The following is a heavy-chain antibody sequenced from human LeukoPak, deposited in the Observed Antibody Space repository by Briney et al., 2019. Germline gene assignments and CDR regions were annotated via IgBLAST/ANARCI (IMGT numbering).Heavy chain of an antibody. CDR1: GGSIINYY. CDR3: AKVVSGWFDP. CDR2: IYHNGGT. D-gene: IGHD6-19*01. Sequence: SETLSLTCTVSGGSIINYYWTWIWQPPGKGLEWIGSIYHNGGTNYNPSLESRVTMSVDTSKNQFFLKMTSVTAADTAVYYCAKVVSGWFDPWGQGTLVTVSS. J-gene: IGHJ5*02. V-gene: IGHV4-59*01.